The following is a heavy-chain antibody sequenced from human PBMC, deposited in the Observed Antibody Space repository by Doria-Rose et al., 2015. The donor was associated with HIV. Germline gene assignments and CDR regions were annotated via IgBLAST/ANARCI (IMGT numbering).Heavy chain of an antibody. Sequence: QITLKESGPVLVKPTETLTLTCTVSGVSLSSPGMGVSWIRQPPGKALEWLANIFSDDERSYKTSLKSRLTISSGTSESQAVLTMIDMDPVDTATYYCARIKSSRWYHKYYFDFWGQGTLVIVSA. CDR1: GVSLSSPGMG. J-gene: IGHJ4*02. D-gene: IGHD6-13*01. V-gene: IGHV2-26*01. CDR3: ARIKSSRWYHKYYFDF. CDR2: IFSDDER.